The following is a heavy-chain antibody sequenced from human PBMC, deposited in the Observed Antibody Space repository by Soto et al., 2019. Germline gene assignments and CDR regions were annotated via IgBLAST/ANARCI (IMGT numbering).Heavy chain of an antibody. D-gene: IGHD1-26*01. J-gene: IGHJ4*02. V-gene: IGHV1-18*01. CDR3: ARDRGSYALDY. CDR1: GYTFTSYS. CDR2: ISAYNGNT. Sequence: QVQLVQSGAEVKKPGASVKVSCKASGYTFTSYSISWVRQAPGQGLEWMGWISAYNGNTNNAQKHQGRLTMTTATPTGTAYMELRTLRSDATAVYYCARDRGSYALDYWGQGTLATVPS.